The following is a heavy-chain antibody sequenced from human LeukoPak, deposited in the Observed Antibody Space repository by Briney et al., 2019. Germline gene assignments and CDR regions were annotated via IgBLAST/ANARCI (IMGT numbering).Heavy chain of an antibody. Sequence: GGSLRLSCAASGFTFDDYAMHWVRQAPGKGLEWVSGISWNSGSIGYADSVKGRFTISRDNAKNSLYLQMNSLRAEDTALYYCAKDMRDSSGWYGFDYWGQGTLVTVSS. V-gene: IGHV3-9*01. J-gene: IGHJ4*02. CDR1: GFTFDDYA. CDR2: ISWNSGSI. D-gene: IGHD6-19*01. CDR3: AKDMRDSSGWYGFDY.